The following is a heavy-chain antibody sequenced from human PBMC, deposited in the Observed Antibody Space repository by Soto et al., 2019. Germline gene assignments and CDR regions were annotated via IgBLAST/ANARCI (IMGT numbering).Heavy chain of an antibody. D-gene: IGHD3-16*01. CDR2: IYYSGST. J-gene: IGHJ6*03. CDR1: GCSISSYY. V-gene: IGHV4-59*08. Sequence: SETLSLTCTFSGCSISSYYWSWIRQPPGKGLEWIGYIYYSGSTNYNPSLKSRVTISVDTSKNQFSLKLSSVTAADTAVYYCERMGESQLIGVYNYYYRDVWGKGTPVTVSS. CDR3: ERMGESQLIGVYNYYYRDV.